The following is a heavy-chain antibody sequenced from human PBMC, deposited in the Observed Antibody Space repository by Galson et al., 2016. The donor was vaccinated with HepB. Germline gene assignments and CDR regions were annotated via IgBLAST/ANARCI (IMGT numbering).Heavy chain of an antibody. D-gene: IGHD3-16*01. J-gene: IGHJ3*02. CDR2: IFSTSPT. CDR3: ARDFRGRESYNGFDI. V-gene: IGHV3-53*01. CDR1: GFSVSRTY. Sequence: SLRLSCAASGFSVSRTYMSWVRQAPGKGLEWVSVIFSTSPTRYADSVKGRFTISRDNSNNTLHLQMTSLRPEDTAVYYCARDFRGRESYNGFDIWGQGTMVTVSS.